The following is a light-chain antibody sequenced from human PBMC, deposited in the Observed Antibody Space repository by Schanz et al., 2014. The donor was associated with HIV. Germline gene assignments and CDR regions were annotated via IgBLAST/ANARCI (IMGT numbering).Light chain of an antibody. V-gene: IGKV3-20*01. CDR2: GAS. CDR1: QSVSSSY. J-gene: IGKJ1*01. CDR3: QQYSDYPWT. Sequence: EIVLTQSPGTLSLSPGERATLSCRASQSVSSSYLAWYQQKPGQAPRLLIYGASSRATGIPARFSGSGSGTDFTLFIASLQPDDFATYYCQQYSDYPWTFGHGTKVE.